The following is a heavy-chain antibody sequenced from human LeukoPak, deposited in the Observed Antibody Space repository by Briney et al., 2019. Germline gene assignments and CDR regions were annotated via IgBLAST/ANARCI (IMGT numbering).Heavy chain of an antibody. D-gene: IGHD3-3*01. V-gene: IGHV4-34*01. Sequence: SETLSLTCAVYGGSFSGYYWSWIRQPPGKGLEWIGEINHSGSTNYNPSLKSRVTISVDTSKNQFSLKLSSVTAADTAVYYCARGYYDFWSASYASHAFDIWGQGTMVTVSS. CDR2: INHSGST. J-gene: IGHJ3*02. CDR1: GGSFSGYY. CDR3: ARGYYDFWSASYASHAFDI.